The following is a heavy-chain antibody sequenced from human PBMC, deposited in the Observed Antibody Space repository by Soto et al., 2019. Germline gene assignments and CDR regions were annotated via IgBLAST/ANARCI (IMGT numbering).Heavy chain of an antibody. CDR2: IIPIFGTA. D-gene: IGHD3-3*01. Sequence: GASMKVSCRAAGGTFSSYAISCVRQAPGQGLEWMGGIIPIFGTANYAQKFQGRVTITADESTSTAYMELSSLRSEDTAVYYCARGTIFGVVIASYYYYYGMDVWGQGTTVTVSS. J-gene: IGHJ6*02. CDR3: ARGTIFGVVIASYYYYYGMDV. V-gene: IGHV1-69*13. CDR1: GGTFSSYA.